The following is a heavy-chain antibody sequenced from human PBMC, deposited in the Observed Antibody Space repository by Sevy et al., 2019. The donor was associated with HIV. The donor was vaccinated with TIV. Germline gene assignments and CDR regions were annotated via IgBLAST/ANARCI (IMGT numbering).Heavy chain of an antibody. V-gene: IGHV3-9*03. CDR1: GFPFNDHA. D-gene: IGHD2-21*01. Sequence: SLRLSCAASGFPFNDHALHWGRQVPGKGLEWVSGISWNSRNVGYADSVKGRFTISRDNANQILYLEMNSLRTDDMAFYYCAKDINRGCDGINCYPYYYYFYGLDVWGQGTTVTVSS. CDR2: ISWNSRNV. CDR3: AKDINRGCDGINCYPYYYYFYGLDV. J-gene: IGHJ6*02.